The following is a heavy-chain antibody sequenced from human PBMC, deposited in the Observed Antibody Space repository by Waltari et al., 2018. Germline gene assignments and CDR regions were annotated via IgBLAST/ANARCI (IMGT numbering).Heavy chain of an antibody. Sequence: VQLVESGGTLVQHGGSLRLSCAVSGLTFSRFWMTWVRQAPGKGLEWVANINQDGSEKHYVDSVKGRFTISRDNAKNSLSLQMNSLRAEDTAVYYCASGGHVDYCGQGTLVTVSS. CDR1: GLTFSRFW. CDR2: INQDGSEK. J-gene: IGHJ4*02. CDR3: ASGGHVDY. V-gene: IGHV3-7*01.